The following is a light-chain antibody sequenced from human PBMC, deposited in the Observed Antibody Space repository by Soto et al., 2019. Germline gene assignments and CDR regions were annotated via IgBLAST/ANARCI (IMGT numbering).Light chain of an antibody. J-gene: IGKJ1*01. CDR2: AAS. V-gene: IGKV1-9*01. CDR3: HQRQSWPRT. CDR1: QGISSY. Sequence: DIQLTQSPSFLSASVGDRVTITCRASQGISSYLAWYQQKPGKAPKLLIYAASTLQSGVPSRFSGSGSGTDFTLTISDVQPEDFALYYCHQRQSWPRTFGQGTKVDIK.